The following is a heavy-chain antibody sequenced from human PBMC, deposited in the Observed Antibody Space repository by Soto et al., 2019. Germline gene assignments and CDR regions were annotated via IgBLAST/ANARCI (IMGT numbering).Heavy chain of an antibody. Sequence: QVQLVQSGAEVKKPGSSVKVSCEASGGTFNTYTINRVRQAPGRGLEWMGQVIPMYDSVNYAESFQGRVTITADKSTNIAYMELSSLRSEDTALYFCASWRSYSGSYCFDYWGQGTLVIVSS. D-gene: IGHD1-26*01. CDR3: ASWRSYSGSYCFDY. V-gene: IGHV1-69*06. CDR2: VIPMYDSV. CDR1: GGTFNTYT. J-gene: IGHJ4*02.